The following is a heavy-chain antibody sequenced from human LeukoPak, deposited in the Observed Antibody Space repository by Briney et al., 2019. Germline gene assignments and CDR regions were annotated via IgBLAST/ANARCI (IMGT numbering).Heavy chain of an antibody. D-gene: IGHD3-3*01. CDR2: IYSGGST. CDR3: ARDGAWAIFGVVSRNDAFDI. J-gene: IGHJ3*02. CDR1: GFTVSSNY. V-gene: IGHV3-53*04. Sequence: GGSLRLSCAASGFTVSSNYMSWVRQGPGKGLEWGSVIYSGGSTYYADSVKGRFTISRHNSKNTLYLQMNSLRAEDTAVYYCARDGAWAIFGVVSRNDAFDIWGQGTMVTVSS.